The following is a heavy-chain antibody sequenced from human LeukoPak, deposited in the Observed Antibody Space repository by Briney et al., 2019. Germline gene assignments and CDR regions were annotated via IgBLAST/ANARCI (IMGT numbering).Heavy chain of an antibody. CDR3: ARGGMTTVDRYYFDY. Sequence: PSETLSLTCTVSGGSISSYYWSWIRQPPGKGLEWIGDIYYSGSTNYNPSLKSRVTISVDTSKNQFSLKLSSVTAADTAVYYCARGGMTTVDRYYFDYWGQGTLVTVSS. V-gene: IGHV4-59*01. J-gene: IGHJ4*02. CDR2: IYYSGST. CDR1: GGSISSYY. D-gene: IGHD4-17*01.